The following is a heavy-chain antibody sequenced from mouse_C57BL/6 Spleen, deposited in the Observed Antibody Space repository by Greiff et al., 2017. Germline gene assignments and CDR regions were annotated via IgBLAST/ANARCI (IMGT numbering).Heavy chain of an antibody. CDR1: GFTFSSYA. CDR2: ISDGGSYT. V-gene: IGHV5-4*01. J-gene: IGHJ2*01. Sequence: EVQGVESGGGLVKPGGSLKLSCAASGFTFSSYAMSWVRQTPEKRLEWVATISDGGSYTYYPDNVKGRFTISRDNAKNNLYLQMSHLKSEDTAMYYCARGSYYGSSYFYFDYWGQGTTLTVSS. CDR3: ARGSYYGSSYFYFDY. D-gene: IGHD1-1*01.